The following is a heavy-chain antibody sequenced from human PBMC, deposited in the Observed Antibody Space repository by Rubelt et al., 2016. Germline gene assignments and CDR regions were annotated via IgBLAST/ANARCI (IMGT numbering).Heavy chain of an antibody. CDR3: ASTGG. J-gene: IGHJ4*02. CDR1: GFTFSNYW. Sequence: EVQLVESGGGLVQPGGSLRLSCAASGFTFSNYWMNWVRQAPGKGLEWVANIKQDGSEKYYADSVKGRFTISRDNSKNTLYLQMNSLRAEDTAVYYCASTGGWGQGTLVTVSS. D-gene: IGHD3-16*01. CDR2: IKQDGSEK. V-gene: IGHV3-7*02.